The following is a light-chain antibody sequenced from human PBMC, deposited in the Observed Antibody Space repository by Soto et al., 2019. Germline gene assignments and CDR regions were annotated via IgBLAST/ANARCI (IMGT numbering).Light chain of an antibody. CDR1: QTISNW. V-gene: IGKV1-5*01. CDR2: DAS. CDR3: QQYNSSPT. Sequence: DIQMTQSPSTLSASVGDRVTITCRASQTISNWLAWYQQKPGKAPKVLIYDASSLGSGVPSRFSGSGSGTEFTLTISSLQPDDFATYYCQQYNSSPTFGQGTKV. J-gene: IGKJ1*01.